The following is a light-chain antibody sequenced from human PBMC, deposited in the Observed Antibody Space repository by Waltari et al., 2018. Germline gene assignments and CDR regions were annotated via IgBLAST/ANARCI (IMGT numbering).Light chain of an antibody. V-gene: IGLV1-51*01. CDR3: GTWDSSLSAGV. CDR1: SSNIGHNY. CDR2: DNN. J-gene: IGLJ3*02. Sequence: QSVLTQPPSVSAAPGPKVTISCSGRSSNIGHNYVSWYQKFPGTAPKLLIYDNNKRPSGIPDRFSGSKSGTSATLGITGLQTGDEADYYCGTWDSSLSAGVFGGGTKLTVL.